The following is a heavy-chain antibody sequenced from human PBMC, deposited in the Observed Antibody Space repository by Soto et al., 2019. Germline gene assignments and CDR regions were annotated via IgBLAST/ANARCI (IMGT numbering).Heavy chain of an antibody. CDR3: ARHSRYCGGDCYSLDY. V-gene: IGHV4-59*08. J-gene: IGHJ4*02. CDR1: GGSISAYY. Sequence: PSETLSLTCPVSGGSISAYYLSWIRQPPGKGLEWIGYIYHSASTKYSPSLKSRVTTSVDTSKNQVSLNLSSVTAADTAVYYCARHSRYCGGDCYSLDYWGQGTLVTVSS. CDR2: IYHSAST. D-gene: IGHD2-21*02.